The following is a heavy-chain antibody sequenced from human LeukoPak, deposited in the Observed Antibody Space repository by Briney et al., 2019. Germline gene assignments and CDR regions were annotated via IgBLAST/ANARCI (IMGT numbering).Heavy chain of an antibody. J-gene: IGHJ6*03. D-gene: IGHD2-15*01. Sequence: GGSLRLSCAASGFTFNDYTMIWVRQAPGKGLEWVSSISSRSSIIYYADSLKGRFTISRDNAKKSMYLQMNSLRAEDTAVYYCARDGRLLNYNMDVWGKGTTVTVSS. V-gene: IGHV3-21*01. CDR1: GFTFNDYT. CDR2: ISSRSSII. CDR3: ARDGRLLNYNMDV.